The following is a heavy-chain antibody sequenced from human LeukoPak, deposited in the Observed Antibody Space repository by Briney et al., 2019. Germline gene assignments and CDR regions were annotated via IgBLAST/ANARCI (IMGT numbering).Heavy chain of an antibody. CDR2: INPNSGGT. CDR3: ARVRIAVADKYYFDY. D-gene: IGHD6-19*01. CDR1: GYTFTGYC. J-gene: IGHJ4*02. V-gene: IGHV1-2*02. Sequence: ASVKVSCKASGYTFTGYCMHWVRQAPGQGLEWMGWINPNSGGTNYAQKFQGRVTMTRDTSISTAYMELSRLRSDDTAVYYCARVRIAVADKYYFDYWGQGTLVTVSS.